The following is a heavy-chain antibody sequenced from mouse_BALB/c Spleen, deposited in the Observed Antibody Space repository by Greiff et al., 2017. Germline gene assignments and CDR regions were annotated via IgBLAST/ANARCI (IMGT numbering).Heavy chain of an antibody. Sequence: EVKLMESGGGLVKLGGSLKLSCAASGFTFSSYYMSWVRQTPEKRLELVAAINSNGGSTYYPDTVKGRFTISRDNAKNTLYLQMSSLKSEDTALYYCARHDGYYFFAYWGQGTLVTVSA. V-gene: IGHV5-6-2*01. J-gene: IGHJ3*01. CDR2: INSNGGST. CDR3: ARHDGYYFFAY. CDR1: GFTFSSYY. D-gene: IGHD2-3*01.